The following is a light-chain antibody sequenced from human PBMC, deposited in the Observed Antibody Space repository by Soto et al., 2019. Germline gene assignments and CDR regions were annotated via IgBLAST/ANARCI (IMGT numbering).Light chain of an antibody. CDR3: QHYNSYGT. CDR2: GAS. J-gene: IGKJ1*01. CDR1: QSVISSY. V-gene: IGKV3-20*01. Sequence: EIVLTQSPGTLSLSPGERATLSCRASQSVISSYLAWYQQKSGQPPRLLIYGASSRATGIPDRFSGSGSGTDFTLTISRLEPDDFATYYCQHYNSYGTFGQGTKVDIK.